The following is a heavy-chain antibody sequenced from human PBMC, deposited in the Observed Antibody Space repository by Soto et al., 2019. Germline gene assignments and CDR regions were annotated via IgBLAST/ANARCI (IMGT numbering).Heavy chain of an antibody. CDR3: ARGIAVGGRGLEY. J-gene: IGHJ4*02. Sequence: SVKASSKASGYTFTSYSMYWARQAPGQGLEWMGIINPIGGSTSYAQKFQDRVTMPRDTSTSTVYMELSSLRSEDTAVYYCARGIAVGGRGLEYWGQGTLVTGSS. D-gene: IGHD6-19*01. V-gene: IGHV1-46*01. CDR1: GYTFTSYS. CDR2: INPIGGST.